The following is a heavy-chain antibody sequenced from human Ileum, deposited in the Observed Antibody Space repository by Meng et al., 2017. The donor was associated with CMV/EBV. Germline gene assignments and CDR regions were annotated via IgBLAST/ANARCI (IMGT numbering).Heavy chain of an antibody. CDR1: GFSFSTYG. V-gene: IGHV3-30*02. CDR2: VRPDGTNE. D-gene: IGHD2-15*01. J-gene: IGHJ4*02. CDR3: AKWRYDSGGSH. Sequence: QVQLGESGVGAAQPGGSLRLYCAASGFSFSTYGMHWVRQAPGKGLEWVAFVRPDGTNEYYADSVKGRSTISRDNSNNMLYLQMNSLSAEDTAVYYCAKWRYDSGGSHWGQGTLVTVSS.